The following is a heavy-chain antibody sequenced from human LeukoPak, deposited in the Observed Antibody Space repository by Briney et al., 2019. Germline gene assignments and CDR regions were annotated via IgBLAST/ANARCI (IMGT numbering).Heavy chain of an antibody. CDR3: ARDHCTSSGCYEYYYYGMDV. CDR2: INPNSGGT. D-gene: IGHD2-2*01. J-gene: IGHJ6*02. Sequence: ASVKVSCKASGYTFTDYYLQWVRQAPGQGLEWMGWINPNSGGTNSAQKFQGRVTMTRDTSVSTAYMELSRLRSDDAAVYYCARDHCTSSGCYEYYYYGMDVWGQGTTVTVSS. V-gene: IGHV1-2*02. CDR1: GYTFTDYY.